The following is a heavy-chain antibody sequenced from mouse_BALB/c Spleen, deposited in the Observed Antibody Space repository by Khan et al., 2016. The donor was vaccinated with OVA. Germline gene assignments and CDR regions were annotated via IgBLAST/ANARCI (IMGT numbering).Heavy chain of an antibody. CDR3: ARDRIDY. Sequence: QIQLVQSGAELAKPGASVQMSCKASGYTFTSYWMHWIKQRPGQGLEWIGYINPTSGYTDYNQKFKDKATLTADKSSSTAYMQLNSLTSDDSAVYYGARDRIDYWGQGTTRTVSS. CDR2: INPTSGYT. J-gene: IGHJ2*01. V-gene: IGHV1-7*01. CDR1: GYTFTSYW.